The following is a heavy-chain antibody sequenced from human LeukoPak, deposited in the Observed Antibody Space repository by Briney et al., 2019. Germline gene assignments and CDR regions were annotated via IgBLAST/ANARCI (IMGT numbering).Heavy chain of an antibody. V-gene: IGHV1-69*05. J-gene: IGHJ4*02. CDR3: ARALTMGAFDY. Sequence: ASVKVSCKASGGTFSSYSVSWVLQAPEQGLEWMGRIIPFSGTSNYAQKFQGRVTISTDGSTTTAYMELSSLRSEDTAVYYCARALTMGAFDYWGQGTPVTVSS. D-gene: IGHD4/OR15-4a*01. CDR2: IIPFSGTS. CDR1: GGTFSSYS.